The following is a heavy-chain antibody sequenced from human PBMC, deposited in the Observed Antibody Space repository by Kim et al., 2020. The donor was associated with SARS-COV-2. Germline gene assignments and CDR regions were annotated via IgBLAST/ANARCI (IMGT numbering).Heavy chain of an antibody. V-gene: IGHV4-34*01. J-gene: IGHJ6*03. CDR1: GGSFSGYY. Sequence: SETLSLTCAVYGGSFSGYYWSWIRQPPGKGLEWIGEINHSGSTNYNPSLKSRVTISVDTSKNQFSLKLSSVTAADTAVYYCASIKLLWFGSLSMDVWGKGTTVTVSS. CDR3: ASIKLLWFGSLSMDV. D-gene: IGHD3-10*01. CDR2: INHSGST.